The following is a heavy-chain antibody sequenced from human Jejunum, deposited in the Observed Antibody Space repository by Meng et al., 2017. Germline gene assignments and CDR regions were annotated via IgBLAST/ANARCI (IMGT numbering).Heavy chain of an antibody. CDR3: ARARTYYYDSSGYYDFDY. V-gene: IGHV1-2*06. CDR2: INPNSGGT. J-gene: IGHJ4*02. CDR1: GYTFTGYY. D-gene: IGHD3-22*01. Sequence: ASVKVSCKASGYTFTGYYMHWVRQAPGQGLEWMGRINPNSGGTNYAQKFQGRVTMTRDTSISTAYMELSRLRSDDTAVYYCARARTYYYDSSGYYDFDYWGQGTLVTVSS.